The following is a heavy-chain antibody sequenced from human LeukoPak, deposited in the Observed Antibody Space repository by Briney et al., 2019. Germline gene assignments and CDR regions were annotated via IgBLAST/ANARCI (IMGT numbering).Heavy chain of an antibody. CDR2: YYYSGST. J-gene: IGHJ4*02. Sequence: PSETLTLTCTVSVSSISRNHWSWVQQPPGKGLEWIAFYYYSGSTSYNPSLQSRLTMSVDTSKNHLSLKLTSVTAADTAVYYCARDSGNYRFDYWGQGTLVIVSS. D-gene: IGHD1-26*01. V-gene: IGHV4-59*01. CDR3: ARDSGNYRFDY. CDR1: VSSISRNH.